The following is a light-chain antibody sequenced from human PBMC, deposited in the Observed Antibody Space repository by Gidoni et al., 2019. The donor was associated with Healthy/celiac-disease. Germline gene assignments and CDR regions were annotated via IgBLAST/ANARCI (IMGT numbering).Light chain of an antibody. CDR1: QSISSY. V-gene: IGKV1-39*01. CDR3: QQSYSTPIT. CDR2: AAS. J-gene: IGKJ5*01. Sequence: DIQMTQSPSSLSASVGDRVTITCRASQSISSYLNWYLQKPGKAPKLLIYAASSLQSGVPSRFSGSGSGTDFTLTISRLQPEEFATYFCQQSYSTPITFGQGTRLEIK.